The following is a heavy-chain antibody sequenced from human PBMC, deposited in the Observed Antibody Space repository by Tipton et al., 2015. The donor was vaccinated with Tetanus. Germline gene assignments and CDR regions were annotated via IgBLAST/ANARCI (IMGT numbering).Heavy chain of an antibody. CDR1: GFNFNSYS. D-gene: IGHD3/OR15-3a*01. J-gene: IGHJ3*02. CDR2: IVGSSAYI. Sequence: GSLRLSCVASGFNFNSYSMNWVRQAPGKGLEWISSIVGSSAYIYYADSVKGRFTVSRDNAKNSLYLQMNSLRAEDTALYYCAKGLSFYAFDIWGQGTMVTVSS. CDR3: AKGLSFYAFDI. V-gene: IGHV3-21*04.